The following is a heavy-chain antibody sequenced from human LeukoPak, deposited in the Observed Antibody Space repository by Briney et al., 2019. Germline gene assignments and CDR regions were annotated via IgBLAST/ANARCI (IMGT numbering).Heavy chain of an antibody. J-gene: IGHJ4*02. CDR1: GYSFTGYY. V-gene: IGHV1-2*02. Sequence: GASVKVSCKASGYSFTGYYIHWLRQAPGQVLEWMGWINPYSGDTNYARKFQGRVTMTRDTSISTAYMELSGLTSDDTSVYYCFSDDSSGNFDTWGQGTPVTVSS. D-gene: IGHD3-22*01. CDR3: FSDDSSGNFDT. CDR2: INPYSGDT.